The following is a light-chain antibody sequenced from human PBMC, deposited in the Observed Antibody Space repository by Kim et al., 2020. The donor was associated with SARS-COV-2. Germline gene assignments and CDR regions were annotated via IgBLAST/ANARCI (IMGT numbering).Light chain of an antibody. CDR3: QTWDTGIRV. V-gene: IGLV4-69*01. CDR1: SGHSSYA. CDR2: VNRDGSH. Sequence: QLVLTQSPSASASLVASVQLTCILSSGHSSYAIAWHQQQPGKGPRFLMKVNRDGSHIKGDGIPDRFSGSTSGAERYLTISSLQPEDEADYYCQTWDTGIRVFGGGTQLTVL. J-gene: IGLJ3*02.